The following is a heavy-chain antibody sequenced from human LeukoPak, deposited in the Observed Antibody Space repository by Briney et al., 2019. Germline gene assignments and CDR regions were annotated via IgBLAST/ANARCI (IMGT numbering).Heavy chain of an antibody. CDR1: GYTFAGYY. V-gene: IGHV1-2*02. CDR2: INPKSGGP. J-gene: IGHJ3*02. D-gene: IGHD3-10*01. Sequence: ASLKVSCKASGYTFAGYYIHWVRQAPGQGLEWMGWINPKSGGPNYAQKFQGRVTMTRDTSISTAYMELSRLRSDDTAVYYRARIRITMVRGVPHDAFDIWGQGTMVTVSS. CDR3: ARIRITMVRGVPHDAFDI.